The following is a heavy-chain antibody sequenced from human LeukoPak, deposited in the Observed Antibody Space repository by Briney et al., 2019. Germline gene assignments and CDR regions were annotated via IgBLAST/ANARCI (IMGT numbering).Heavy chain of an antibody. D-gene: IGHD3-10*01. CDR1: GYTLTELS. V-gene: IGHV1-24*01. CDR3: ARGYYGSGYNWFDP. J-gene: IGHJ5*02. CDR2: FDPEDGET. Sequence: ASVKVSCKVSGYTLTELSMHWVRQAPGKGLEWMGGFDPEDGETIYAQKFQGRVTMTEDTSTDTAYMELSSLRSEDTAVYYCARGYYGSGYNWFDPWGQGTLVTVSS.